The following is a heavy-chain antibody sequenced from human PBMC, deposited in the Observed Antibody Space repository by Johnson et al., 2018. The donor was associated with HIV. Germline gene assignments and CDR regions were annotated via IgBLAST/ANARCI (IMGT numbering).Heavy chain of an antibody. V-gene: IGHV3-33*06. CDR3: AKGDPPLGSPSWPDI. CDR2: IWYDGSKN. Sequence: QVQLVESGGGVVQPGRSLRLSCAASGFTFSSYGMHWVRQAPGKGLGWVAVIWYDGSKNYYADSVKGRFTISRDNSKTRLYLKMKSLRAEDTAVYYCAKGDPPLGSPSWPDIWGQGTMVTVSS. J-gene: IGHJ3*02. CDR1: GFTFSSYG. D-gene: IGHD3-10*02.